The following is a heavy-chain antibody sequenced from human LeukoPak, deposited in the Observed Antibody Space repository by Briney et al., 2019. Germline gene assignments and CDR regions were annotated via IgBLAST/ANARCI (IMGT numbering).Heavy chain of an antibody. V-gene: IGHV4-34*01. Sequence: SETLSLTCAVSGGSFSGYYWSWIRQPPGKGLEWIGEINHSGSSNYNPSLKSRVTISVDTSKNQFSLKLNSMTAGDTAVYYCARGREIGYQLPLDYWGQGTLVTVSS. CDR3: ARGREIGYQLPLDY. D-gene: IGHD2-2*01. CDR1: GGSFSGYY. CDR2: INHSGSS. J-gene: IGHJ4*02.